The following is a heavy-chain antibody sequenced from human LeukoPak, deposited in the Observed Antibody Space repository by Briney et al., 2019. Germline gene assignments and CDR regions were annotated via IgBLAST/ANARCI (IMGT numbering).Heavy chain of an antibody. J-gene: IGHJ4*02. V-gene: IGHV3-7*04. CDR1: GFTLSTYW. D-gene: IGHD3-16*01. Sequence: GGSLRLSCAASGFTLSTYWMTWVRQAPGQGLEWVANIKQDGSEKYYVDSVKGRFTISRDNAKNSLYLQMNSLRDEDTALYYCARSRGLDYWGQGTLVTVSS. CDR3: ARSRGLDY. CDR2: IKQDGSEK.